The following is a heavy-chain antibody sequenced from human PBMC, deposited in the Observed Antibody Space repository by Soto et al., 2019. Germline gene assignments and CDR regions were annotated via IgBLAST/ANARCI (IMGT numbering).Heavy chain of an antibody. CDR1: GFTFGDYA. V-gene: IGHV3-49*04. CDR3: TGYSYGWGAFDI. J-gene: IGHJ3*02. Sequence: GGSLRLSCTASGFTFGDYAMSWVRQAPGKGLEWVGFIRSKAYGGTAEYAASVKGRFTISRDDSKSIAYLQMNSLKTEDTAVYYCTGYSYGWGAFDIWGQGTMVTVSS. D-gene: IGHD5-18*01. CDR2: IRSKAYGGTA.